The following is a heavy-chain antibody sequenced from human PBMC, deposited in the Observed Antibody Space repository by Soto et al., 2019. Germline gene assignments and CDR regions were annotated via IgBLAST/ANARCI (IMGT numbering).Heavy chain of an antibody. J-gene: IGHJ6*02. D-gene: IGHD3-3*01. V-gene: IGHV1-46*01. CDR3: ARDLPLTIFGVVRDYYYYYGMDV. CDR2: INPSGGST. Sequence: ASVKVSCKASGYTFTSYYMHWVRQAPGQGLEWMGIINPSGGSTSYAQKFQGRVTMTRDTSTSTVYMELSSLRSEDTAVYYCARDLPLTIFGVVRDYYYYYGMDVWGQGTTVTVS. CDR1: GYTFTSYY.